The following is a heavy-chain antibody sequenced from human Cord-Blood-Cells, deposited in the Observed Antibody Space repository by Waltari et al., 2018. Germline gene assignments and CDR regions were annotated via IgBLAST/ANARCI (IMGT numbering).Heavy chain of an antibody. CDR2: IIPIFGTA. V-gene: IGHV1-69*06. CDR1: GGTFSSYA. J-gene: IGHJ6*02. D-gene: IGHD4-17*01. Sequence: QVQLVQSGAEVKKPGSSVKVSCKASGGTFSSYAISWVRQAPGQGLEWMGGIIPIFGTANYAQKFQGRVTITADKSTSTAYMELSSLRSEDTAVYYCARGPPDYGDYGHYYYGMDVWGQGTTVTVSS. CDR3: ARGPPDYGDYGHYYYGMDV.